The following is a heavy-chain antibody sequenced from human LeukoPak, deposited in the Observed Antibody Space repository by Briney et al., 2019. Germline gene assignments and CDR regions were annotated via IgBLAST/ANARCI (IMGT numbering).Heavy chain of an antibody. Sequence: GRSLRLSCAASGFTFSSYAMHWVRQAPGKGLEWVAVISYDGSNKYYADSVKGRFTTSRDNSKNTLYLQMNSLRAEDTAVYYCAREGPTVTTFDYWGQGTLVTVSS. CDR2: ISYDGSNK. V-gene: IGHV3-30-3*01. CDR1: GFTFSSYA. J-gene: IGHJ4*02. CDR3: AREGPTVTTFDY. D-gene: IGHD4-11*01.